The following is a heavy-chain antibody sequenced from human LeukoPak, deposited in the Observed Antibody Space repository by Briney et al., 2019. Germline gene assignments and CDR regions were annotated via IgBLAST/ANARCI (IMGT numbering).Heavy chain of an antibody. Sequence: GGSLRLSCAASGFTVSNNYMSWVRQAPGKGLEWVSIIYDSGSTYYADSVKGRFTISRDNSKTTLYLQMNSLRAEDTAVYYCAKDRHCSSATCYGEVAYWGQGTLVTVSS. CDR3: AKDRHCSSATCYGEVAY. D-gene: IGHD2-2*01. V-gene: IGHV3-53*01. CDR1: GFTVSNNY. J-gene: IGHJ4*02. CDR2: IYDSGST.